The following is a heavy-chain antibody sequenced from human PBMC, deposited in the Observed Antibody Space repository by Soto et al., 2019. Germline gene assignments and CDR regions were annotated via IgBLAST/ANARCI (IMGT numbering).Heavy chain of an antibody. Sequence: GSLRLSCAASGFTFSRYAMTWVRQAPGKGLGWVSSIDNSGAIRYYADSVKGRFTISRDNSKSTLYLQMNSLRAEDTAVYLCAQIDDSSGLINYWGRRTLVTVSS. J-gene: IGHJ4*02. CDR3: AQIDDSSGLINY. V-gene: IGHV3-23*01. D-gene: IGHD3-22*01. CDR2: IDNSGAIR. CDR1: GFTFSRYA.